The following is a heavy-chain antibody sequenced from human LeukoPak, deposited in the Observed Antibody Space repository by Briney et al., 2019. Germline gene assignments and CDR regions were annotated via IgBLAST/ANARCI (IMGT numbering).Heavy chain of an antibody. CDR2: TNQDGSDK. J-gene: IGHJ4*02. V-gene: IGHV3-7*01. Sequence: GGFLRLSCAASGFTFSRFWMSWVRQVPGKGLEWVANTNQDGSDKYYVDSVKGRFTISRDNAKNSLYLQMDSLRAEDTALYYCARESYDYGSASYYPFDFWGQGTLVSVSS. CDR1: GFTFSRFW. CDR3: ARESYDYGSASYYPFDF. D-gene: IGHD3-10*01.